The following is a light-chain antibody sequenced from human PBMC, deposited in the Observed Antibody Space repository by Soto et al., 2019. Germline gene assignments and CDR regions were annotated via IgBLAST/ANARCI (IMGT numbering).Light chain of an antibody. V-gene: IGKV3-20*01. CDR1: QSVTSSC. CDR2: GAS. J-gene: IGKJ5*01. CDR3: QQYGGSPIT. Sequence: EIVLTQSPGTLSLSPGERATLSCRASQSVTSSCLAWYQQKPGQAPRLLIYGASSRATGIPDRFSGSGSETDFTLTVSRLEPEDFAVYYCQQYGGSPITFGQGTRLEIK.